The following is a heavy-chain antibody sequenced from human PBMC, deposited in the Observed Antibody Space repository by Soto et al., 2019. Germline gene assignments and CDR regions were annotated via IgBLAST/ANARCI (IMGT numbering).Heavy chain of an antibody. CDR2: IIPILGIA. D-gene: IGHD2-15*01. J-gene: IGHJ4*02. Sequence: QVQLVQSGAEVKKPGSSVKVSCKASGGTFSSYTISWLRQAPGQGLEWMGRIIPILGIANYAQKLQGRVTITADKSTSTAYMELSSLRSEDTAVYYCARESGGIYCSGGSCYSGYFDYWGQGTLVTVSS. CDR3: ARESGGIYCSGGSCYSGYFDY. CDR1: GGTFSSYT. V-gene: IGHV1-69*08.